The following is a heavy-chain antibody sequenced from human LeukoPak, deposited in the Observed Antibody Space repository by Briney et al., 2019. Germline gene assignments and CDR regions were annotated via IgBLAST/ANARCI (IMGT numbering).Heavy chain of an antibody. V-gene: IGHV4-34*01. CDR1: GGFFSGYY. Sequence: PSETLSLTCAVYGGFFSGYYWSWIRQPPGKGLEWIGEINHSGTTNYNPSLKSRVTISVDTSKNQFSLKLSSVTAADTAVYYCARVRDNNSSSSPGVPYYFDYWGQGTLVTVSS. CDR2: INHSGTT. J-gene: IGHJ4*02. CDR3: ARVRDNNSSSSPGVPYYFDY. D-gene: IGHD6-6*01.